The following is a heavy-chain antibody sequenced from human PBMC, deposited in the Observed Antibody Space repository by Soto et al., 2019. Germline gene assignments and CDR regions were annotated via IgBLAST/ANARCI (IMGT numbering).Heavy chain of an antibody. CDR3: ARDQYRTTVVTPARYYYYGMDV. Sequence: EVQLVESGGGLVKPGGSLRLSCAASGFTFSSYSMNWVRQAPGKGLEWVSSISSSSSYIYYADSVKGRFTISRDNAKNSLYLQMNSLRAEDTAVYYCARDQYRTTVVTPARYYYYGMDVWGQGTTVTVSS. J-gene: IGHJ6*02. CDR1: GFTFSSYS. V-gene: IGHV3-21*01. CDR2: ISSSSSYI. D-gene: IGHD4-17*01.